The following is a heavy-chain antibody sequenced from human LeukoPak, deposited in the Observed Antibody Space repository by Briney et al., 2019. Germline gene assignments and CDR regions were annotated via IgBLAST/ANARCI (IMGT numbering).Heavy chain of an antibody. CDR1: GFTFSSYG. CDR2: RWYDGSNK. D-gene: IGHD3-22*01. V-gene: IGHV3-33*01. CDR3: ARDGSQYYYDSSGLNDI. Sequence: PGGSLRLSCAASGFTFSSYGMHWVRQAPGKGLEWVAVRWYDGSNKYYADSVKGRFNISRDNSKNTLYLQMNSLRAEDTAVYYCARDGSQYYYDSSGLNDIWGQGTMVTVSS. J-gene: IGHJ3*02.